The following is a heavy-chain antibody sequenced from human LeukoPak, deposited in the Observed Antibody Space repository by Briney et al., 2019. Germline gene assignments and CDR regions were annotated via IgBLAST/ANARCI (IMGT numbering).Heavy chain of an antibody. J-gene: IGHJ4*02. CDR2: IYYSGST. CDR1: GSSISSSSYY. V-gene: IGHV4-39*01. Sequence: SETLSLTCTVSGSSISSSSYYWGWIRQPPGKGLEWIGSIYYSGSTYYNPSLKSRVTISVDTSKNQFSLKLSSVTAADTAVYYCARHRIDYGSGSYLSGFDYWGQGTLVTVSS. CDR3: ARHRIDYGSGSYLSGFDY. D-gene: IGHD3-10*01.